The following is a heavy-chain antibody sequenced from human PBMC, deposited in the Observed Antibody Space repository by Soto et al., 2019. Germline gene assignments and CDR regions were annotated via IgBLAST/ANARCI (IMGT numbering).Heavy chain of an antibody. CDR1: GFTFSSYA. D-gene: IGHD3-22*01. J-gene: IGHJ3*02. Sequence: EVQLLESGGGLVQPGGSLRLSCAASGFTFSSYAMTWVRQAPGKGLEWVSAISGSGGSTYYADSVKGRFTISRDNSKNTLYLQRNNLKAEDTAVYYCAKVGRYYYEMGGAFDIGGQGTMVPVSS. CDR3: AKVGRYYYEMGGAFDI. V-gene: IGHV3-23*01. CDR2: ISGSGGST.